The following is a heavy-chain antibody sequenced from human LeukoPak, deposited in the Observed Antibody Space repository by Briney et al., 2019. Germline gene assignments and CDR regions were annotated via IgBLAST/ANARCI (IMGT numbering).Heavy chain of an antibody. D-gene: IGHD6-13*01. CDR2: ISSSSGSI. J-gene: IGHJ4*02. Sequence: GGSLRLSCAASGFTFSSYSMNWVRQAPGKGLEWVSFISSSSGSIYHADSVKGRITISRDNAKNSLYLQMNSLRAEDTAVYYCARSIVPDGTSPFDYWGQGTLVTVSS. CDR3: ARSIVPDGTSPFDY. CDR1: GFTFSSYS. V-gene: IGHV3-48*04.